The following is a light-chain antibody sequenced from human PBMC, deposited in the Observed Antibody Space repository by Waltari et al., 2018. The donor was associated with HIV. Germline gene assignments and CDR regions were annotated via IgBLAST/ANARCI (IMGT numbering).Light chain of an antibody. Sequence: IVLTQSPATLSLSPGERATLSCRASQSVSSYLTWYQQKPGLAPRLLIFDASNRAAGIPARCSGSGSETDFTLTISSLEPEDFAVYYCQQRSNWRPFGQGTKVEI. CDR2: DAS. CDR1: QSVSSY. V-gene: IGKV3-11*01. J-gene: IGKJ1*01. CDR3: QQRSNWRP.